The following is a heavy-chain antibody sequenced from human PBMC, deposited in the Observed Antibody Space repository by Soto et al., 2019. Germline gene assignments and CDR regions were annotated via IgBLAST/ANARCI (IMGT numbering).Heavy chain of an antibody. V-gene: IGHV1-2*02. CDR1: GYTFTGYY. CDR2: INPNSGGT. J-gene: IGHJ3*02. D-gene: IGHD1-26*01. Sequence: EASVKVSCKASGYTFTGYYMHWVRQAPGQGLEWMGWINPNSGGTNYAQKFQGRVTMTRDTSISTAYMELSRLRSDDTAVYYCARDHSKWELMGRDAFDIWGQGTMVTV. CDR3: ARDHSKWELMGRDAFDI.